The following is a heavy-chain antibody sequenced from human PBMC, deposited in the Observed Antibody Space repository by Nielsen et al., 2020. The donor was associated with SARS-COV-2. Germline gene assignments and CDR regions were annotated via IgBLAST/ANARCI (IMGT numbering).Heavy chain of an antibody. CDR2: IYYSGST. V-gene: IGHV4-59*08. D-gene: IGHD3-10*01. J-gene: IGHJ6*02. CDR3: ARGGTMVRGRRYYYGMDV. CDR1: GGSISSYY. Sequence: GSLRLSCTVSGGSISSYYWSWIRQPPGKGLEWIGYIYYSGSTNYNPSLKSRVTISVDTSKNQFSLKLSSVTAADTAVYYCARGGTMVRGRRYYYGMDVWGQGTTVTVSS.